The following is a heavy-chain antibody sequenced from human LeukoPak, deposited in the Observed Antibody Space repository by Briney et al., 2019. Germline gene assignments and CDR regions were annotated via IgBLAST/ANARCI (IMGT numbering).Heavy chain of an antibody. V-gene: IGHV3-23*01. CDR2: ISGTGGST. J-gene: IGHJ4*02. CDR3: ARDGYNWIPFDY. D-gene: IGHD5-24*01. Sequence: GGSLRLSCAASGFTFSSYAMSWVRQAPGKGLEWVSAISGTGGSTYYADSAKGRFTISRDNSKNTLYLQMSSLRAEDTAVYYCARDGYNWIPFDYWGQGTLVIVSS. CDR1: GFTFSSYA.